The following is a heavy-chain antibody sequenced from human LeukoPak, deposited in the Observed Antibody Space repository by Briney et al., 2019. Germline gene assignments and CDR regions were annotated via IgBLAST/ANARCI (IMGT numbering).Heavy chain of an antibody. D-gene: IGHD3-9*01. Sequence: SVKVSCKASGGTFSSYAISWVRQAPGQGLEWMGRIIPILGIANYAQKFQGRVTITADKSTSTAYMELSSLRSEDTAVYYCARTYYDILTGYSNYYYYGMDVWGQGPRSPSP. CDR3: ARTYYDILTGYSNYYYYGMDV. V-gene: IGHV1-69*04. CDR2: IIPILGIA. CDR1: GGTFSSYA. J-gene: IGHJ6*02.